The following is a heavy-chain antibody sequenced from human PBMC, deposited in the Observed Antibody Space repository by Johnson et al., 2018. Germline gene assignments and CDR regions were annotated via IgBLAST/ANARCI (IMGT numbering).Heavy chain of an antibody. CDR3: ARREMATINYYYYGMDV. J-gene: IGHJ6*02. CDR2: ISYDGSNK. Sequence: VQLLETGGGVVQPGRSLRLSCAASGFTFSSYGMHWVRQAPGKGLEWVAVISYDGSNKYYADSVKGRFTISRDNSKNTLYLQMNSLRAEDTAVYYCARREMATINYYYYGMDVWGQGTTVTVSS. V-gene: IGHV3-30*03. CDR1: GFTFSSYG. D-gene: IGHD5-24*01.